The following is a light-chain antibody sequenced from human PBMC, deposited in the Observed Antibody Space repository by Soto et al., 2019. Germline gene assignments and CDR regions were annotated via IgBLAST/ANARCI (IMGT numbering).Light chain of an antibody. CDR3: LLYHGGAQSWV. J-gene: IGLJ3*02. Sequence: QAVVTQEPSLTVSPGGTVTLTCASSTGAVTSGYYPSWFQQKPGQRPRALIYSTTNEYPWTPARFSGSLLGGKAALTLSGVQPEDEADYYCLLYHGGAQSWVFGGGTKLTVL. CDR2: STT. CDR1: TGAVTSGYY. V-gene: IGLV7-43*01.